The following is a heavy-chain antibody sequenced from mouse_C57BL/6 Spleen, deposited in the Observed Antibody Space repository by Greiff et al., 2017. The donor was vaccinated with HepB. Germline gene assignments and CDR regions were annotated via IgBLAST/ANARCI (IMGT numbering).Heavy chain of an antibody. CDR1: GYTFTDYN. V-gene: IGHV1-22*01. CDR3: ATTVVATDFDY. D-gene: IGHD1-1*01. CDR2: INPNNGGT. Sequence: EVQLQQSGPELVKPGASVKMSCKASGYTFTDYNMHWVKQSHGKSLEWIGYINPNNGGTSYNQKFKGKATLTVNKSSSTAYMELRSLTSEDSAVYYCATTVVATDFDYWGQGTTLTVSS. J-gene: IGHJ2*01.